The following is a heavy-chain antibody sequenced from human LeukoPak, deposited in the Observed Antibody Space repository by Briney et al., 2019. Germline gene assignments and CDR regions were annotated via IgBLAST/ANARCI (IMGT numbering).Heavy chain of an antibody. CDR3: ARANQYQLREFDY. D-gene: IGHD2-2*01. J-gene: IGHJ4*02. V-gene: IGHV3-7*01. Sequence: PGGSLRLSCAASGFTFSSYWMSWVRQAPGKGLEWVANIKQDGSEKYYVDSVKGRFTISRDNAKNSVYLQMNSLRAEDTAVYYCARANQYQLREFDYWGQGTLVTVSS. CDR2: IKQDGSEK. CDR1: GFTFSSYW.